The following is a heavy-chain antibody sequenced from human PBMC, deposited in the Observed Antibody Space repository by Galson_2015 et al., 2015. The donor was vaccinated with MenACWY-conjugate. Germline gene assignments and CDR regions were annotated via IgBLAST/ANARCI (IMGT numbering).Heavy chain of an antibody. J-gene: IGHJ4*02. D-gene: IGHD2-15*01. CDR1: GFAFEHYT. CDR2: ISWDGAAT. Sequence: SLRLSCAASGFAFEHYTMHWVRQTPGKGVEWVGLISWDGAATYYSDSLQGRFTISRDNSKKSLYLQLNSLRPEDTAYYYCAKASSRNCSGGSCYADFFDYWGQGTLVTVSS. V-gene: IGHV3-43*01. CDR3: AKASSRNCSGGSCYADFFDY.